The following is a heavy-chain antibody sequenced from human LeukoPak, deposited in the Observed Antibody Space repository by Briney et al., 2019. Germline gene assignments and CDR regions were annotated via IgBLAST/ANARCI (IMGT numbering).Heavy chain of an antibody. CDR2: INPNSGGT. V-gene: IGHV1-2*02. J-gene: IGHJ5*02. Sequence: ASVKVSCKASGHTFTGYYMHWVRQAPGQGLEWMGWINPNSGGTNYAQKFQGRVTMTRDTSISTAYMELSRLRSDDTAVYYCARAAMVRGVIPTAENWFDPWGQGTLVTVSS. D-gene: IGHD3-10*01. CDR1: GHTFTGYY. CDR3: ARAAMVRGVIPTAENWFDP.